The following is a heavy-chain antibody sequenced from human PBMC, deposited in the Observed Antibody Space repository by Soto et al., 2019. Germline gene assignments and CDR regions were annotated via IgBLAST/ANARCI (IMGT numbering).Heavy chain of an antibody. CDR1: GFSLSTSGVG. V-gene: IGHV2-5*02. D-gene: IGHD4-17*01. J-gene: IGHJ4*02. CDR3: AHNRVNSNDYGDLDY. CDR2: IYWDDDK. Sequence: QITLKESGPTLVKPTQTLTLTCTFSGFSLSTSGVGVGWIRQPPGKALEWLALIYWDDDKRYSPSLKSRLTITKHTSKNQVVLTMTNMHPVDTVTYYCAHNRVNSNDYGDLDYWGQGALVTVSS.